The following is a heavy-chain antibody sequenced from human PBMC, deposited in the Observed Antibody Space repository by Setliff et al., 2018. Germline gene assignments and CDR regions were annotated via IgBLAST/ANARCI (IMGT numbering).Heavy chain of an antibody. CDR2: ISYDGSNK. Sequence: SLRLSCAASGFTFSSYAMHWVRQAPGKGLEWVAVISYDGSNKYYADSVKGRFTISRDNSKNTLYLQMNSLRAEDTAVYYCARASVRYYDSSGRKDYWGQGTLVTVSS. CDR3: ARASVRYYDSSGRKDY. D-gene: IGHD3-22*01. V-gene: IGHV3-30-3*01. J-gene: IGHJ4*02. CDR1: GFTFSSYA.